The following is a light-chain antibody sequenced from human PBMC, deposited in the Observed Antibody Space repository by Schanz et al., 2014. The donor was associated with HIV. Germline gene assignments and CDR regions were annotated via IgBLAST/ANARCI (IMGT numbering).Light chain of an antibody. CDR3: QQYGSSPWT. CDR1: QSVSQIY. Sequence: EIVLTQSPATLSLSPGERATLSCRASQSVSQIYLAWSQQKSGQAPRLLIYGASGRATGIPDRFSGSGSGTDFTLTISRLEPEDFAVYYCQQYGSSPWTFGQGTKVEFK. J-gene: IGKJ1*01. V-gene: IGKV3-20*01. CDR2: GAS.